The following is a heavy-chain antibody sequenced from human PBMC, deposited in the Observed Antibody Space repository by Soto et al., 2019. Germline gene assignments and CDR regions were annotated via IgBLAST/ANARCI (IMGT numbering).Heavy chain of an antibody. Sequence: PGGSLRLSCAASGFTFSSYAMSWVRQAPGKGLEWVSAISSSGSTIYYADSVKGRFTISRDNAKNSLYLQMNSLRAEDTAVYYCARGVTSTGFPYYFDYWGQGTLVTVSS. CDR1: GFTFSSYA. J-gene: IGHJ4*02. D-gene: IGHD3-9*01. CDR3: ARGVTSTGFPYYFDY. CDR2: ISSSGSTI. V-gene: IGHV3-21*04.